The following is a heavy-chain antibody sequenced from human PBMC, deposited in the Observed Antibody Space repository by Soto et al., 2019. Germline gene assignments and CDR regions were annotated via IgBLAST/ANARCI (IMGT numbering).Heavy chain of an antibody. Sequence: PSETLSLTCTVSGGSISSSSYYWGWIRQPPGKGLEWIGSIYYSGSTYYNPSLKSRVTISVDTSKNQFSLKLSSVTAADTAVYYCARQYYDFWSGQPGNWFDPWGQGTLVTV. D-gene: IGHD3-3*01. CDR2: IYYSGST. J-gene: IGHJ5*02. CDR1: GGSISSSSYY. CDR3: ARQYYDFWSGQPGNWFDP. V-gene: IGHV4-39*01.